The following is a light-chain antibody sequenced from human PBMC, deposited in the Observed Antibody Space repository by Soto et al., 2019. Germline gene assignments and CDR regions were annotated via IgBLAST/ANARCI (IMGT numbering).Light chain of an antibody. Sequence: DIQMTQSPSSVLASIGDRVPITRRASQDVSNWLAWYQQTPGKAPELLISGASTSQSGVPSRLSGSGSGTDFSLTIRSLQPEDFATYFCQQANSFPSFGQGTRLEIK. V-gene: IGKV1-12*02. J-gene: IGKJ5*01. CDR3: QQANSFPS. CDR1: QDVSNW. CDR2: GAS.